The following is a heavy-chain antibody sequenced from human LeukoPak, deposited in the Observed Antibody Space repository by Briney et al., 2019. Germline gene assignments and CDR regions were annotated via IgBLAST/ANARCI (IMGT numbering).Heavy chain of an antibody. CDR3: ARDRGYFVFDY. J-gene: IGHJ4*02. CDR2: IKEDGSDK. V-gene: IGHV3-7*01. Sequence: GGPLRLSCAASGFTLCRFCMTGVRQAPGRGVEGGDTIKEDGSDKYCVDTVKGRFTDSIDNDKNSLYLQMTSLRDEDTADYYCARDRGYFVFDYWGQGTLVTVSS. CDR1: GFTLCRFC. D-gene: IGHD3-10*01.